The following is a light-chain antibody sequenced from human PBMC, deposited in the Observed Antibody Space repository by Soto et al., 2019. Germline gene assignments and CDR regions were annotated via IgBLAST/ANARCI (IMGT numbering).Light chain of an antibody. Sequence: EIVMTQSPATLSVSPGERATLSCRASQSVSDKLAWYQQKPGQAPRLLIYGSATRATGIPDRFSGSGSGTEFTLTISSLQSEDSAVYYCQQYHSWPAFGQGTKVDIK. CDR2: GSA. J-gene: IGKJ1*01. CDR3: QQYHSWPA. CDR1: QSVSDK. V-gene: IGKV3-15*01.